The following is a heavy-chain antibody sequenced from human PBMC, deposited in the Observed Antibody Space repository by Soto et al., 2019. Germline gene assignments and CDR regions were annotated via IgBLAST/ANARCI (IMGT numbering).Heavy chain of an antibody. CDR2: IRSKDYSYAT. V-gene: IGHV3-73*01. D-gene: IGHD1-1*01. CDR3: ATRQPTPATPNFFDY. Sequence: EVQLVESGGGLVQPGGSLKLTCAASGFTFRDSAIHWVRQASGKGLEWVGRIRSKDYSYATAYAASVEGRFTISRDDSKNTADLQMDGLRTDDTAVYYCATRQPTPATPNFFDYRGHGTLLTVSS. CDR1: GFTFRDSA. J-gene: IGHJ4*01.